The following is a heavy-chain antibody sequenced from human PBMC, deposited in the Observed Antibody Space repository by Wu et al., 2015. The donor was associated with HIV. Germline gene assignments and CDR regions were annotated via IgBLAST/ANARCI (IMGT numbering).Heavy chain of an antibody. Sequence: QVQLVQSGAEVKKPGSSVKVSCKASGGTFSSYGFTWVRQAPGQGLEWMGGIIPSFGTPNYAQKFQGRVTITTDESTATVYMELSSLRSEDTAVYYCARVLALTGYSSGWDYWGQGTLVTVSS. V-gene: IGHV1-69*05. D-gene: IGHD6-19*01. J-gene: IGHJ4*02. CDR3: ARVLALTGYSSGWDY. CDR1: GGTFSSYG. CDR2: IIPSFGTP.